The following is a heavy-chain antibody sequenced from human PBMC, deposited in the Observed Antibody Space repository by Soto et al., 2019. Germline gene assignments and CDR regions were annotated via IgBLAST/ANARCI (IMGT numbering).Heavy chain of an antibody. Sequence: SLRLSCAASGFTFSSYSMNWVRQAPGKGLEWVSSISSSSSYIYYADSVKGRFTISRDNAKNSLYLQMNSLRAEDTAVYYCARDPVIQLWLLDYWGQGTLGTGS. CDR2: ISSSSSYI. J-gene: IGHJ4*02. V-gene: IGHV3-21*01. D-gene: IGHD5-18*01. CDR1: GFTFSSYS. CDR3: ARDPVIQLWLLDY.